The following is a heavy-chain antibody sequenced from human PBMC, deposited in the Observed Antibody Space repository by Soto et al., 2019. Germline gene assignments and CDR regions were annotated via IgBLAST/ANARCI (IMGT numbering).Heavy chain of an antibody. CDR1: GFTFSSYA. J-gene: IGHJ4*02. Sequence: EVQLLEYGGGLVQPGGSLRLSCAASGFTFSSYAMSWVRQAPGKGLEWVSAISGSGGSTYYADSVKGRFTISRDNSKNTLYLQMNSLRAEDTAVYYCAKGGRDSYGPGALWGQGTLVTVSS. CDR2: ISGSGGST. V-gene: IGHV3-23*01. D-gene: IGHD5-18*01. CDR3: AKGGRDSYGPGAL.